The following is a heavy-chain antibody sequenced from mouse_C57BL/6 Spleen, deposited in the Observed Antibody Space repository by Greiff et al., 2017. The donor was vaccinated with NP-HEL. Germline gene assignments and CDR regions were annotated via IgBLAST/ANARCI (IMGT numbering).Heavy chain of an antibody. CDR2: IYPGDGDT. CDR3: ARWDYGNYDAMDY. J-gene: IGHJ4*01. V-gene: IGHV1-82*01. D-gene: IGHD2-1*01. CDR1: GYAFSSSW. Sequence: VQLQQSGPELVKPGASVKISCKASGYAFSSSWMTWVKQRPGTGLEGIGRIYPGDGDTNDNGKFKGKATLTADKSSSTAYMQRSSLTSEDSAVYFCARWDYGNYDAMDYWGQGTSVTVSS.